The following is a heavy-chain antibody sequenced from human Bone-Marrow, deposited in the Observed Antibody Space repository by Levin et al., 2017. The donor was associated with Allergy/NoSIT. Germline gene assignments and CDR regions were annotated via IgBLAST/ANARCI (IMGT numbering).Heavy chain of an antibody. CDR1: GGSISSSKNY. V-gene: IGHV4-39*01. CDR3: ARHGGNCSGGGCAEYFQY. Sequence: RTSETLSLTCTVSGGSISSSKNYWGWIRQPPGKGLEWIGSIYYSGNTYYNPSHKSRVTISVDTSKNQFSLKLSSVTAADTAVFYCARHGGNCSGGGCAEYFQYWGQGTLVAVSS. D-gene: IGHD2-15*01. J-gene: IGHJ1*01. CDR2: IYYSGNT.